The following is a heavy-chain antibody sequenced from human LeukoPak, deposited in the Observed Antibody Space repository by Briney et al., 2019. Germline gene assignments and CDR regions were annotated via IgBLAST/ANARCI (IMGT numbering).Heavy chain of an antibody. CDR1: GFTFSSYS. V-gene: IGHV3-48*01. CDR3: ARDDEMALDY. CDR2: ISSSSSTI. Sequence: GGSLRLSCAASGFTFSSYSMNWVRQAPGKGLEWVSYISSSSSTIYYADSVKGRFTISRDYSKNTLYLQLNSLRADDTAVYYCARDDEMALDYWGQGTLVTVSS. D-gene: IGHD5-24*01. J-gene: IGHJ4*02.